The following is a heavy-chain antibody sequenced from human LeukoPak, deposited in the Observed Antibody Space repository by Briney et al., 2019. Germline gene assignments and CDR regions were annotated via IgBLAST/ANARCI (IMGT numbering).Heavy chain of an antibody. D-gene: IGHD6-13*01. CDR3: VKDNLAD. V-gene: IGHV3-30*02. Sequence: GGSLRLSCASSGFTFSSYGMHWVRQAPGKGLEWVAFIRYDGSNKYYSDSVKGRFTISRDNSKNTLYLQMNSLRAEDTAVYYCVKDNLADWGQGTLVTVSS. J-gene: IGHJ4*02. CDR1: GFTFSSYG. CDR2: IRYDGSNK.